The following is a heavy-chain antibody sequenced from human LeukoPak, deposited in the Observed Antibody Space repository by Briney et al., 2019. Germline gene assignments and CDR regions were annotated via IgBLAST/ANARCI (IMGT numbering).Heavy chain of an antibody. CDR1: GYSFTSYW. CDR2: IYPGDSDT. V-gene: IGHV5-51*01. Sequence: GESLQISYKGSGYSFTSYWIAWVRQMPGKGLEWMGIIYPGDSDTRYSPSFQGQVTIPADKSISTAYLQWSSLKASDTAMYYCARLSRAVLTYGMDVWGKGTTVTVSS. CDR3: ARLSRAVLTYGMDV. J-gene: IGHJ6*04. D-gene: IGHD6-19*01.